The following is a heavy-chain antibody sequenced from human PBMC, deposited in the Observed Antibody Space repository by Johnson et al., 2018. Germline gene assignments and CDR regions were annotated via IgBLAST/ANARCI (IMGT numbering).Heavy chain of an antibody. CDR1: GGTFSSYA. CDR3: ARDPPFQPGHYYYGMDV. CDR2: IIPIFGTA. V-gene: IGHV1-69*01. J-gene: IGHJ6*02. D-gene: IGHD1-14*01. Sequence: VQLVESGAEVKKPGSSVKVSCKASGGTFSSYAISWVRQAPGQGLEWMGGIIPIFGTATYAQKFQGRVTITADESTSTVYMELSSLRSEDTAVYYCARDPPFQPGHYYYGMDVWGQGTTVTVSS.